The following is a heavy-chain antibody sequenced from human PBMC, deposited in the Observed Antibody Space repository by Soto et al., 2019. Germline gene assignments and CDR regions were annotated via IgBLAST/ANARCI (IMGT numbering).Heavy chain of an antibody. CDR3: TPPQVASSPPIYY. J-gene: IGHJ4*02. Sequence: QVQLVESGGGVVQPGRSLRLSCAASGFTFSSYGMHWVRQAPGKGLEWVAVISYDGSNKYYADSVKGRFTISRDNSKNTLYLQRNSLRAEDTAVYYCTPPQVASSPPIYYWGQGTLVTFPS. D-gene: IGHD6-6*01. CDR2: ISYDGSNK. V-gene: IGHV3-30*03. CDR1: GFTFSSYG.